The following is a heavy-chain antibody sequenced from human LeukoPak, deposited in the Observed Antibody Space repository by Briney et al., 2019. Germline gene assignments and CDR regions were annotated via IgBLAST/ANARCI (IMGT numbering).Heavy chain of an antibody. Sequence: GGSLRLSCAASGFTFTNYAMNWVRQAPGKGLEWVSGISGGGGSTYYADSVKGRFTISRDNSKNTLYLQMNSLRAEDTAVYYCARGERNSSWYYYYYYMDVWGKGTTVTVSS. CDR2: ISGGGGST. D-gene: IGHD6-13*01. CDR3: ARGERNSSWYYYYYYMDV. J-gene: IGHJ6*03. CDR1: GFTFTNYA. V-gene: IGHV3-23*01.